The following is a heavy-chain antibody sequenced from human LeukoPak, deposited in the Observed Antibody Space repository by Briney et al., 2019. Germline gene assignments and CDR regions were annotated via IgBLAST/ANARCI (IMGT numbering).Heavy chain of an antibody. CDR3: ARTNRYSRNFDY. CDR2: INHSGST. Sequence: SETLSLTCAVYGGSFSGYYWSWIRQPPGKGLEWIGEINHSGSTNYNPSLKSRVTISVDTSKNQFSLKLSSVTAADTAVYYCARTNRYSRNFDYWGQGTLVTVSS. D-gene: IGHD6-13*01. J-gene: IGHJ4*02. CDR1: GGSFSGYY. V-gene: IGHV4-34*01.